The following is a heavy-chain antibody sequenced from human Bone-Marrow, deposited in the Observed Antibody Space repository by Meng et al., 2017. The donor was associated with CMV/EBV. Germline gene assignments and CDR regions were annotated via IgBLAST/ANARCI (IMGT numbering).Heavy chain of an antibody. D-gene: IGHD6-6*01. CDR1: GFTFSSYE. CDR3: AREGVSSSIDY. Sequence: GGSLRLSFAASGFTFSSYEMNWVRQAPGKGLEWVSYISSSGSTIYYADSVKGRFTISRDNAKNALYLQMNSLRAEDTAVYYCAREGVSSSIDYWGQGTLVTVSS. CDR2: ISSSGSTI. V-gene: IGHV3-48*03. J-gene: IGHJ4*02.